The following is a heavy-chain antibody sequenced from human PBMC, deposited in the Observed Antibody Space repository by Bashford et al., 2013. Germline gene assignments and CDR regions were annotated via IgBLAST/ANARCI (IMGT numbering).Heavy chain of an antibody. J-gene: IGHJ4*02. D-gene: IGHD3-10*01. Sequence: VRQAPGKGLEWVSAISGSGDRTYYTDSVKGRFTISRDNSKNTLYLQMNSLRAADTAVYYCSKKRRELLDRISTTWGQGTLVTVS. CDR3: SKKRRELLDRISTT. CDR2: ISGSGDRT. V-gene: IGHV3-23*01.